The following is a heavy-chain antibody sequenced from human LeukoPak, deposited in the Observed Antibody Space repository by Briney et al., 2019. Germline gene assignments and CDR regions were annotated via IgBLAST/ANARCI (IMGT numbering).Heavy chain of an antibody. CDR1: GGSISSYY. CDR2: IYYSGST. CDR3: ARGGRSPFDY. J-gene: IGHJ4*02. Sequence: SETLSLTCTVSGGSISSYYWSWIRQPPGKGLEWIGYIYYSGSTNYNPSLKSRVTISVDTSKNQFSLKLSSVTAADTAVYYCARGGRSPFDYWGRGTLVTVSS. V-gene: IGHV4-59*01. D-gene: IGHD3-16*01.